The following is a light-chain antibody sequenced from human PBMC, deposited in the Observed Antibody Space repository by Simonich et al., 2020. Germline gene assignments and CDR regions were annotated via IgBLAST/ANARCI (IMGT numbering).Light chain of an antibody. CDR1: QGISSY. V-gene: IGKV1-9*01. J-gene: IGKJ3*01. Sequence: DIQMTQSPSFLSASVRDRVTITCRASQGISSYLAWYQQKPGKAPKLLIYAASTLQSGVPSRFSGSGSGTEFTLTISSLQPEDFATYYCQQLNSYPFFGPGTKVDIK. CDR3: QQLNSYPF. CDR2: AAS.